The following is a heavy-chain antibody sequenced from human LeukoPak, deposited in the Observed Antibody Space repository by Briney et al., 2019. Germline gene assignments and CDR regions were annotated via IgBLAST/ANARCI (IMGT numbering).Heavy chain of an antibody. CDR3: VKDLSYESSGSVFDY. J-gene: IGHJ4*02. V-gene: IGHV3-43*01. D-gene: IGHD3-22*01. CDR2: ISWDGTT. CDR1: GFTFEDYT. Sequence: GGSLRLSCAASGFTFEDYTMHWVRQAPGKTLEWVSLISWDGTTYYTDSMKGRFTISRDNSKNSLYLQMDTLRSEDTAYYYCVKDLSYESSGSVFDYWGQGTLVSVSS.